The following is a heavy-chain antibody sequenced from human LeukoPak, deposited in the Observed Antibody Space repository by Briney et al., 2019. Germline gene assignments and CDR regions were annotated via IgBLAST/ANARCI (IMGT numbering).Heavy chain of an antibody. CDR1: GYTFTGYY. CDR3: ARDLVHGSGTPTNYYYYYYMDV. V-gene: IGHV1-2*06. CDR2: INPNSGGT. Sequence: ASVKVSCKASGYTFTGYYMHWVRQAPGQGPEWMGRINPNSGGTNYAQKFQGRVTMTRDTSISTAYMELSRLRSDDTAVYYCARDLVHGSGTPTNYYYYYYMDVWGKGTTVTVSS. J-gene: IGHJ6*03. D-gene: IGHD3-10*01.